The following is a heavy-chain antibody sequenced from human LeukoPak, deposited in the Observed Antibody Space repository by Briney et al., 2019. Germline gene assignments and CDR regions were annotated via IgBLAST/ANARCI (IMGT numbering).Heavy chain of an antibody. CDR2: INHSGST. D-gene: IGHD6-13*01. CDR1: GGSISSSSYY. J-gene: IGHJ2*01. CDR3: ARLPNTRYSSSWTPAQNWYFDL. V-gene: IGHV4-39*07. Sequence: RASETLSLTCTVSGGSISSSSYYWSWIRQPPGKGLEWIGEINHSGSTNYNPSLKSRVTISVDTSKNQFSLKLSSVTAADTAVYYCARLPNTRYSSSWTPAQNWYFDLWGRGTLVTVSS.